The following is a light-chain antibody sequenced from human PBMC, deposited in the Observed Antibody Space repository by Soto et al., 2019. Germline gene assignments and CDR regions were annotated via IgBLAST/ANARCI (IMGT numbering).Light chain of an antibody. CDR1: SSDVGGYNY. Sequence: QSALTQPPSASGSPGQSVTISCTGTSSDVGGYNYVSWYQQYPGRAPKLMIYEVTKRPSGVPDRFSGSKSGNTASLTGSGLPAEDEAEYYCSSYAASNNFYFVFGGGTKLTVL. V-gene: IGLV2-8*01. CDR3: SSYAASNNFYFV. CDR2: EVT. J-gene: IGLJ3*02.